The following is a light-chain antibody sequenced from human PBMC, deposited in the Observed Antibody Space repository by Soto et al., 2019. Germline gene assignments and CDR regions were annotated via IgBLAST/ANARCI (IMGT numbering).Light chain of an antibody. V-gene: IGLV2-14*01. CDR3: SSYTSSSTV. CDR1: SSDVGGYKY. CDR2: DVS. Sequence: QSAVTQPASVSGSPGQAITISCTGTSSDVGGYKYVSWYLQHPGKAPTLMIYDVSNRPSGVSNRFSGSKSGNTASLTISGLQAEDEADYYCSSYTSSSTVFGGGTKLTVL. J-gene: IGLJ2*01.